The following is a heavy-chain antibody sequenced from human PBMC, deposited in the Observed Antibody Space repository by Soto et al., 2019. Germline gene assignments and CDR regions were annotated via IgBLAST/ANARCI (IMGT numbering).Heavy chain of an antibody. CDR1: GGTLSSYT. J-gene: IGHJ4*02. D-gene: IGHD2-2*01. V-gene: IGHV1-69*02. CDR3: AFRSSPYQLLSETFDY. Sequence: GASVKVSCKASGGTLSSYTFSWVRQAPGQGLEWMGRVIPNLGVTNYAKKFQGRFTIVVDTSTSTAYMELNSLRYEDTAVYYCAFRSSPYQLLSETFDYWGQGTLVTVSS. CDR2: VIPNLGVT.